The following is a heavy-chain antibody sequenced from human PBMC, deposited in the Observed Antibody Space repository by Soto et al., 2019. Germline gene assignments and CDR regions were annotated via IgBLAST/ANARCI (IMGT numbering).Heavy chain of an antibody. D-gene: IGHD6-25*01. J-gene: IGHJ5*02. CDR2: IYHSGST. CDR3: ARYKYSSAA. V-gene: IGHV4-31*03. Sequence: QVQLQESGPGLVKPSQTLSLTCTVSGVSISSCCYSWTWIRQFPGKGLEWIGYIYHSGSTQYNPSVRSRVTMSVDTSKNQFYLNMTSVTAADTDMYFCARYKYSSAAWGQGTLVIVAS. CDR1: GVSISSCCYS.